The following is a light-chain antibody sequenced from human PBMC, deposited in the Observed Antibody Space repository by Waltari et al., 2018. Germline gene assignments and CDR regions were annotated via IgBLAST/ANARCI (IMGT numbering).Light chain of an antibody. J-gene: IGLJ1*01. Sequence: QSALTQPRSVSGSPGHSVTISSAGSTRDLGGYCSVSWYQHRPGKAPKLIIYEVTERPSGVSDRFSASKVGNTASLTISGLQADDEADYYCCSYAGRYMSCVFGTGTKVTVL. CDR2: EVT. CDR3: CSYAGRYMSCV. CDR1: TRDLGGYCS. V-gene: IGLV2-11*01.